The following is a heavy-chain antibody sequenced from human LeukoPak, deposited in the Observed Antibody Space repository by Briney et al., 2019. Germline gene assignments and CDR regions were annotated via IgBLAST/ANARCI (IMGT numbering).Heavy chain of an antibody. D-gene: IGHD3-10*01. CDR2: INPDSGGT. V-gene: IGHV1-2*02. Sequence: ASVKVSCKASGHTFTGYYIHWVRQAPGQALEWMAWINPDSGGTSYAQKFQGRVTVTRDTSISTAYMVLSRLRSDDTAVYYCTRGPIVTSDWGQGTLVTVSS. CDR3: TRGPIVTSD. J-gene: IGHJ4*02. CDR1: GHTFTGYY.